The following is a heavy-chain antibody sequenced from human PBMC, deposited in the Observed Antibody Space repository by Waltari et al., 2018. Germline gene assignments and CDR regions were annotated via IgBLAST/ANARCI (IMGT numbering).Heavy chain of an antibody. CDR2: IKQEGTEK. V-gene: IGHV3-7*03. J-gene: IGHJ4*02. Sequence: EVQLVESGGGLVQPGGSLRLSCASAGFTIRYYWLTGVRQAPGKGLGWVANIKQEGTEKYYVDSVKGRFTISRDNAKNSLYLQLNTLRAEDTAVYFCARVDGSSWSFDGYYFDHWGQGTLVTVSS. CDR3: ARVDGSSWSFDGYYFDH. CDR1: GFTIRYYW. D-gene: IGHD6-13*01.